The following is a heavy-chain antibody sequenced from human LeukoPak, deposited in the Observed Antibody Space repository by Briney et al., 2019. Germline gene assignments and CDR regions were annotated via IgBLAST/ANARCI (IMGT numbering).Heavy chain of an antibody. J-gene: IGHJ4*02. CDR2: INHSGST. CDR1: GGSFSGYY. CDR3: ARMDTAMVTSPFDY. Sequence: SETLSLTCAVYGGSFSGYYWSWIRQPPGKGLEWIGEINHSGSTNYNPSLKSRVTISVDTSKNQFSLKLSSVTAADTAVYYCARMDTAMVTSPFDYWGQGTLVTVSS. D-gene: IGHD5-18*01. V-gene: IGHV4-34*01.